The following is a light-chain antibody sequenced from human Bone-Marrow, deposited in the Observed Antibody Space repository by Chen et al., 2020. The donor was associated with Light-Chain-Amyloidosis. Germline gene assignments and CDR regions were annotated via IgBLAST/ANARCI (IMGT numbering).Light chain of an antibody. CDR2: DDS. CDR1: NIGSTS. Sequence: SYVLTQPSSVSVAPGQTATIACGGNNIGSTSVHWYQQTPGQAPLLVVYDDSDRPSGIPERLSGSKSGNTATLTISRVAAGDEADYYCQVWDRSSDRPVFGGGTKLTVL. J-gene: IGLJ3*02. V-gene: IGLV3-21*02. CDR3: QVWDRSSDRPV.